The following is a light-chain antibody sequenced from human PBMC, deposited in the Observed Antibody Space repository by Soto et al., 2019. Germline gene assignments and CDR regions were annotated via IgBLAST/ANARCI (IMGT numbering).Light chain of an antibody. J-gene: IGKJ1*01. CDR2: YAA. V-gene: IGKV1-27*01. CDR1: QDISHY. Sequence: DVQMTQSPASLSASVGDRVTFTCRASQDISHYLAWYQQRPGKVPTLLIYYAANLQLGVPSRFSGSGSGTDFTIPISSLQPEDVGTYYCQQYTKYTPGTFGQGTKVEIK. CDR3: QQYTKYTPGT.